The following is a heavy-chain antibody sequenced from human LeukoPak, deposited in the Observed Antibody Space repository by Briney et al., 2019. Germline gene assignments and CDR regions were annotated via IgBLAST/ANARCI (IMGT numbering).Heavy chain of an antibody. J-gene: IGHJ3*02. CDR2: IRYTATDI. Sequence: PGGYLRLSCAASGFTFSSYSMNWVRQAPGKGLEWISYIRYTATDIWYADSVKGRFTISRDNAKKSLYLQMDSLRADDTAIYYCARDDMLERPSFDIWGQGTMVTVSS. CDR1: GFTFSSYS. D-gene: IGHD1-1*01. V-gene: IGHV3-21*05. CDR3: ARDDMLERPSFDI.